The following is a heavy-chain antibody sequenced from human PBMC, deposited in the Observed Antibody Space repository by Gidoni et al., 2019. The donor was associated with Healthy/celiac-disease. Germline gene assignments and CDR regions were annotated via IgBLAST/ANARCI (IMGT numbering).Heavy chain of an antibody. CDR1: GFPFSTSW. D-gene: IGHD3-22*01. V-gene: IGHV3-74*01. CDR3: ASIDYYDSSGYAPFDY. CDR2: INSDGSST. Sequence: EVQLVESGGGLVQPGGSLRLACAASGFPFSTSWMHWVRQAPGKGLVWVSRINSDGSSTSYADSVKGRFTISRDNAKNTLYLQMNSLRAEDTAVYYCASIDYYDSSGYAPFDYWGQGTLVTVSS. J-gene: IGHJ4*02.